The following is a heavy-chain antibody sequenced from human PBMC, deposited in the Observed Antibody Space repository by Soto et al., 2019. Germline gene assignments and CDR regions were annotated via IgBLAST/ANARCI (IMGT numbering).Heavy chain of an antibody. J-gene: IGHJ6*02. CDR1: GGSISSGGYY. V-gene: IGHV4-31*03. D-gene: IGHD6-6*01. Sequence: PSETLSLTCTVSGGSISSGGYYWGWIRQHPGKGLEWIGYIYYSGSTYYNPSLRSRVTISVDTSKNQFSLKLSSVTAADTAVYYCARDPGYSRSWYYYYGMDVWGQGTTVTVYS. CDR2: IYYSGST. CDR3: ARDPGYSRSWYYYYGMDV.